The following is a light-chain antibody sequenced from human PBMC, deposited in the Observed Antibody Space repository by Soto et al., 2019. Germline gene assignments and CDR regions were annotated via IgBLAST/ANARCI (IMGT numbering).Light chain of an antibody. CDR1: SSDVGGYNY. CDR2: DVS. CDR3: CSYAGSYTNV. J-gene: IGLJ1*01. V-gene: IGLV2-11*01. Sequence: QSVLTQPRSVSVSPGQSVTISCTGTSSDVGGYNYVSWYQQHPGKAPKLMIYDVSKRPSGVPDRFSGSKSGNTASLTISGLQAEDEADYYCCSYAGSYTNVFGTGTKLTVL.